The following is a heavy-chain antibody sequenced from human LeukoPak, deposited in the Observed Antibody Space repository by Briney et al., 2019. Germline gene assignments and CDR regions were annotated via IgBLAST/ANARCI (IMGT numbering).Heavy chain of an antibody. CDR1: GGSISSRSYY. CDR2: IYYSGST. Sequence: PSETLSLTCTVSGGSISSRSYYWGWIRQPPGKGLEWIGSIYYSGSTYYNPSLQSRVTISVDTSKNQFSLKLSSVTAADTAVYYCARRMYGGYPRGGKYFDYWGQGTLVTVSS. D-gene: IGHD5-12*01. J-gene: IGHJ4*02. V-gene: IGHV4-39*07. CDR3: ARRMYGGYPRGGKYFDY.